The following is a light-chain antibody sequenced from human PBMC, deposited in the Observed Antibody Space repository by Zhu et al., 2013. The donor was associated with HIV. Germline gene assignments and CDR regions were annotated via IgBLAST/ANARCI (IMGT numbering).Light chain of an antibody. Sequence: QTVVTQPPSMSGTPGQRVTISCSGANSNIGVSIVNWYQQLPGTAPKLLVYSTDRRPSGVPARFTGSKSGASATLAISGLRSVDEADYYCAAWDDSLSGPVFGGGSHLTVL. CDR1: NSNIGVSI. CDR2: STD. V-gene: IGLV1-47*02. J-gene: IGLJ7*01. CDR3: AAWDDSLSGPV.